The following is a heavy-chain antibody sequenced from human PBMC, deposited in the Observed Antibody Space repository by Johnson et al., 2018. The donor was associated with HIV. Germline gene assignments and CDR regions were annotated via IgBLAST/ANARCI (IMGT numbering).Heavy chain of an antibody. Sequence: QVQLVESGGGVVQPGRSLRLSCAASGFTFSSYAMHWVRQAPGKGLDWVAVISYDGSNKYYADSVKGRFTISRDDSKNTLYVQMNSLRPEDSDVYYCAKDVSVVTPSGSFDIWGQGTRVTVSS. CDR3: AKDVSVVTPSGSFDI. CDR1: GFTFSSYA. J-gene: IGHJ3*02. V-gene: IGHV3-30*04. D-gene: IGHD4-23*01. CDR2: ISYDGSNK.